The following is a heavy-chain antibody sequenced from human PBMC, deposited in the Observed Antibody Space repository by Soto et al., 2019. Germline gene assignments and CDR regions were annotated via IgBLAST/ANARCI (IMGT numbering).Heavy chain of an antibody. CDR2: ISSTGGST. J-gene: IGHJ6*02. V-gene: IGHV3-23*01. D-gene: IGHD3-10*01. CDR1: GFTFSRYA. Sequence: VQLLESGGGLVQPGGSLRISCAASGFTFSRYAMSWVRQARGKGLEWVSAISSTGGSTYYGDSLKGRFTISRDNSKNTLYLQMHSLRVEDTALYYCAKDLKGSGSLPSYYYGMDVWGQGTTVTVSS. CDR3: AKDLKGSGSLPSYYYGMDV.